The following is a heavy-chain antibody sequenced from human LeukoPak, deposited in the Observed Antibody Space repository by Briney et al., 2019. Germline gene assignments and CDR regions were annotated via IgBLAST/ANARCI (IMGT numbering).Heavy chain of an antibody. Sequence: GGSLRLSCAVSGITLSNYGMSWVRQAPGKGPEWVAGISDSGGRTNYADSVKGRFTISRDNPKNTIYLQMTSLRAEDTAAYFCAKRGVVIRVILVGFHKEAYYFDSWGQGALVTVSS. CDR1: GITLSNYG. CDR3: AKRGVVIRVILVGFHKEAYYFDS. CDR2: ISDSGGRT. V-gene: IGHV3-23*01. J-gene: IGHJ4*02. D-gene: IGHD3-22*01.